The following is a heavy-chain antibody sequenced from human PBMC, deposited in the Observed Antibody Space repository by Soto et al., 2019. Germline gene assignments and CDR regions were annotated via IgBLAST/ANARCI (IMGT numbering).Heavy chain of an antibody. J-gene: IGHJ4*02. CDR1: GFPFSNFA. D-gene: IGHD1-1*01. CDR2: ITSSGDST. Sequence: EVQLLESGGGLVQPGGSLRLSCGASGFPFSNFAMSWVRQAPGKGLEWVSVITSSGDSTYFSDSVKGRFTISRDNSKNTLYLQVHNLRAEYTATYYCTTGPFIAEDDWGQGTLVTVAS. V-gene: IGHV3-23*01. CDR3: TTGPFIAEDD.